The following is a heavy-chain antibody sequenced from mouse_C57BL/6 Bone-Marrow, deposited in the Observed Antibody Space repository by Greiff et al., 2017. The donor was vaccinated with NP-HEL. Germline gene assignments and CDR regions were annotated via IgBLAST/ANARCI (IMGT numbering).Heavy chain of an antibody. Sequence: EVKVVESGGGLVKPGGSLKLSCAASGFTFSSYAMSWVRQTPEKRLEWVATISDGGSYTYYPDNVKGRFTLSRDNAKNNLYLQLSHLKSEDTAMYYCARSWWAWFAYWGQGTLVTVSA. J-gene: IGHJ3*01. D-gene: IGHD1-1*02. CDR1: GFTFSSYA. V-gene: IGHV5-4*03. CDR2: ISDGGSYT. CDR3: ARSWWAWFAY.